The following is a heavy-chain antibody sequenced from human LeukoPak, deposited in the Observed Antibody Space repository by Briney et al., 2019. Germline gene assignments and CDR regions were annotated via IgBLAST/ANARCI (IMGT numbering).Heavy chain of an antibody. J-gene: IGHJ4*02. Sequence: SETLSLTCAVYGGSFSGYYWSWIRQPPGKGLEWIGEINHSGSTNYNPSLKSRVTISVDTSKNQFSLKLSSVTAADTAVYYCARVQGRSAPTLFDYWGQGTLVTVSS. CDR3: ARVQGRSAPTLFDY. CDR1: GGSFSGYY. V-gene: IGHV4-34*01. CDR2: INHSGST.